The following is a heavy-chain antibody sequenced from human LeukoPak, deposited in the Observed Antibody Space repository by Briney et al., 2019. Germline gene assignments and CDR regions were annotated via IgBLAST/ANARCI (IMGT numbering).Heavy chain of an antibody. V-gene: IGHV3-20*04. CDR3: ARDSSSWRYFDY. CDR2: INWNGGST. D-gene: IGHD6-13*01. J-gene: IGHJ4*02. Sequence: GGSLRLSCAASGFTFDDYGMSWVRQAPGKGLEWVSGINWNGGSTGYADSVKGRFTISRDNAKNSLYLQMNSLSAEDTALYYCARDSSSWRYFDYWGQGTLVTVSS. CDR1: GFTFDDYG.